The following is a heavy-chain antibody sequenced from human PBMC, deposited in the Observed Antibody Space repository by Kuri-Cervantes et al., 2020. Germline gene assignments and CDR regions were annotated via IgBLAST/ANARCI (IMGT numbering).Heavy chain of an antibody. V-gene: IGHV3-23*01. CDR3: ARDTFYDSSDYYFDY. D-gene: IGHD3-22*01. CDR1: GFMFSSYA. J-gene: IGHJ4*02. CDR2: LSASGGST. Sequence: GGSLRLSCAASGFMFSSYAMSWVRQAPGKGLEWVSGLSASGGSTYYADSVKGRFTISRDNAKNSLYLQMNSLRAEDTAVYYCARDTFYDSSDYYFDYWGQGTLVTVSS.